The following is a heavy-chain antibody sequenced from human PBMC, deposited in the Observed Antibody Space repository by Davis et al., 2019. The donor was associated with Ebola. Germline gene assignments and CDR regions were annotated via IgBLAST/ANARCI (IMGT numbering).Heavy chain of an antibody. CDR2: INHSGST. CDR1: GGSISSYY. V-gene: IGHV4-34*01. Sequence: SETLSLTCTVPGGSISSYYWSWIRQPPGKGLEWIGEINHSGSTNYNPSLKSRVTISVDTSKNQFSLKLSSVTAADTAVYYCTQEQQLVWFDPWGQGTLVTVSS. CDR3: TQEQQLVWFDP. D-gene: IGHD6-13*01. J-gene: IGHJ5*02.